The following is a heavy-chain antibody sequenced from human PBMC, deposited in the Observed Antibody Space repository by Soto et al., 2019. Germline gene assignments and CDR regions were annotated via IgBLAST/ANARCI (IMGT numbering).Heavy chain of an antibody. CDR2: IYYSGTT. Sequence: SETPSRTCPVSSCCISTYYLSWIRQPPEKGLEWIAYIYYSGTTNYNPSLKSRVTISVDTSKNQFSLKLSSVTAADTAVYYCASVRLRGYLDFRWFDAWGPGTLVTVS. CDR1: SCCISTYY. CDR3: ASVRLRGYLDFRWFDA. V-gene: IGHV4-59*01. J-gene: IGHJ5*02. D-gene: IGHD3-9*01.